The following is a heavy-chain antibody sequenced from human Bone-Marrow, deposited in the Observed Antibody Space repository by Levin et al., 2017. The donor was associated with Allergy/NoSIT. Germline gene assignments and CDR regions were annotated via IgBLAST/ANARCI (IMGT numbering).Heavy chain of an antibody. Sequence: PGGSLRLSCAASGFTVSNNYMSWVRQAPGKGLEWVSLIYSRGGTNYADSVKGRFTISRDRSKNTLDLPMNSLRAEDTAVYYCTGGPSGVRSWGQGTLVTVSS. CDR1: GFTVSNNY. D-gene: IGHD3-16*01. CDR2: IYSRGGT. J-gene: IGHJ4*02. CDR3: TGGPSGVRS. V-gene: IGHV3-53*01.